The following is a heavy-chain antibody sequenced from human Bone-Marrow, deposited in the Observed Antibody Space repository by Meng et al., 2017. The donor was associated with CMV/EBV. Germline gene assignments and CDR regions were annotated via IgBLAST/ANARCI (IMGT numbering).Heavy chain of an antibody. D-gene: IGHD2-2*01. V-gene: IGHV3-21*05. J-gene: IGHJ3*02. Sequence: GESLKISCAASGFTFSSYSMNWVRQAPGKGLEWVSYISSSSSYIYYADSVKGRFTISRDNAKNSLYLQMNGLRAEDTAIYYCVRLAGCTSTTCQEKDAFDIWGQGTMVTVSS. CDR2: ISSSSSYI. CDR1: GFTFSSYS. CDR3: VRLAGCTSTTCQEKDAFDI.